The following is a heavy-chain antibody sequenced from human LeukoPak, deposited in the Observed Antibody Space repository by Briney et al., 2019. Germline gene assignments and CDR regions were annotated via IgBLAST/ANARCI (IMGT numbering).Heavy chain of an antibody. CDR2: IWYDGSNK. CDR3: ARDLWSGEIDY. V-gene: IGHV3-33*01. Sequence: PGGSLRLSCAASGFTFSSYGMHWVRQAPGKGLEWVAVIWYDGSNKYYADSVKGRFTISRDNSKNTLYLQMNSLRAEDTAVYYCARDLWSGEIDYWGQGTLVTVSS. CDR1: GFTFSSYG. J-gene: IGHJ4*02. D-gene: IGHD3-3*01.